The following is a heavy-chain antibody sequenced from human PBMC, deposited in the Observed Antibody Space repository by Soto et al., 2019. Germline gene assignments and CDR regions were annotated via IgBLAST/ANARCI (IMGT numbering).Heavy chain of an antibody. CDR2: ISGSGGST. V-gene: IGHV3-23*01. J-gene: IGHJ3*02. CDR3: AKDLFSPKTYYYGSGSYPYDAFDI. D-gene: IGHD3-10*01. CDR1: GFTFSSYA. Sequence: GGSLRLSCAASGFTFSSYAMSWVRQAPGKGLGWVSAISGSGGSTYYADSVKGRFTISRDNSKNTLYLQMNSLRAEDTAVYYCAKDLFSPKTYYYGSGSYPYDAFDIWGQGTMVTVSS.